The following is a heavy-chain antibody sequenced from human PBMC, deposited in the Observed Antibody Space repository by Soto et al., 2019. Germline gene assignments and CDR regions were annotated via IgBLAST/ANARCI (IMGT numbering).Heavy chain of an antibody. D-gene: IGHD1-1*01. CDR2: IYYSGST. CDR3: ARVSGTGTPYYYYYMDV. V-gene: IGHV4-59*01. CDR1: GGSISSYY. Sequence: SETLSLTCTVSGGSISSYYWSWIRQPPGKGLEWIGYIYYSGSTNYNPSLKSRVTISVDTSKNQFSLKLSSVTAADTAVYYCARVSGTGTPYYYYYMDVWGKGTTVTVS. J-gene: IGHJ6*03.